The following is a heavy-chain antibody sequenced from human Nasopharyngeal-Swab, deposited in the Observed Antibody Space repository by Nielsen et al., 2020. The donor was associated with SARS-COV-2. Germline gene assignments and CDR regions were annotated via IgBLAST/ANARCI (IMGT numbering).Heavy chain of an antibody. CDR1: GFTFTSHG. J-gene: IGHJ4*02. CDR3: AKAPRTAAAGTN. CDR2: IRNDGSNK. V-gene: IGHV3-30*02. D-gene: IGHD6-13*01. Sequence: GGSLRLSCAASGFTFTSHGMYWVRQAPGEGLDWVAFIRNDGSNKNYADSVKGRFTISRDNSKNTLYLQMNSLRAEDTAMYYCAKAPRTAAAGTNWGQGTLVTVSS.